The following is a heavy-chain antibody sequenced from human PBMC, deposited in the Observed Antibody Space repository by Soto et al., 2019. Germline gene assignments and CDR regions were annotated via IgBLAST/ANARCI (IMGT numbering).Heavy chain of an antibody. Sequence: PSETLSLTCTVSGGSISSPNFYWILIRQHPGKGLEWIGYIYYSGSTNYNPSLKSRVTISVDKSKNQFSLKLSSVTAADTAVYYCARESTSISIFGVDLPGYGMAVWAQGTTVTVSS. CDR3: ARESTSISIFGVDLPGYGMAV. V-gene: IGHV4-61*05. J-gene: IGHJ6*01. CDR1: GGSISSPNFY. D-gene: IGHD3-3*01. CDR2: IYYSGST.